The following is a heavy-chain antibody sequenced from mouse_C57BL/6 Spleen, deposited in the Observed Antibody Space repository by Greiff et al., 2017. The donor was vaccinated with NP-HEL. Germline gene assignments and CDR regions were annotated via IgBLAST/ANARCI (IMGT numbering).Heavy chain of an antibody. V-gene: IGHV5S21*01. Sequence: EVKLVESGEGLVKPGGSLKLSCAASGFTFSSYAMSWVRQTPEKRLEWVAYISSGGDYIYYADTVKGRFTISRDNARNTLYLQMSSLKSEDTAMYYCTKHHYYGSSFAYWGQGTLVTVSA. J-gene: IGHJ3*01. D-gene: IGHD1-1*01. CDR2: ISSGGDYI. CDR3: TKHHYYGSSFAY. CDR1: GFTFSSYA.